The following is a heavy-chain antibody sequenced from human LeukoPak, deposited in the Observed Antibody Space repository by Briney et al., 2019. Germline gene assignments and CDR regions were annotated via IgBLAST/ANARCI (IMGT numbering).Heavy chain of an antibody. CDR1: GDSISSSRFY. D-gene: IGHD1-26*01. CDR2: ILYTGRT. Sequence: PSETLSLTCTVSGDSISSSRFYWAWIRQPPGKGLEWIGSILYTGRTFYNPSLKSRVTISVDTSKNQFSLRLGSVTASDTAVYYCARRDVGAVIDYWGQGTLVTVSS. J-gene: IGHJ4*02. CDR3: ARRDVGAVIDY. V-gene: IGHV4-39*01.